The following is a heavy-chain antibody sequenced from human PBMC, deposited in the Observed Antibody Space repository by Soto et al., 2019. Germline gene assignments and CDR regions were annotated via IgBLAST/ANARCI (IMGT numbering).Heavy chain of an antibody. J-gene: IGHJ3*02. Sequence: GASVKVSCKASGYTFTSYAMHWARQAPGQRLEWMGWINAGNGNTKYSQKFQGRVTITRDTSASTAYMELSSLRSEDTAVYYCARALIWLRAFDIWGQGTMVTVSS. D-gene: IGHD5-18*01. CDR2: INAGNGNT. V-gene: IGHV1-3*01. CDR1: GYTFTSYA. CDR3: ARALIWLRAFDI.